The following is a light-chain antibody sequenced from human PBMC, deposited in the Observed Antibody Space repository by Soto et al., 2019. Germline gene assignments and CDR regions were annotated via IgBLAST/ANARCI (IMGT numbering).Light chain of an antibody. CDR2: GAS. J-gene: IGKJ1*01. Sequence: EIVLTQSPGTLSLSPGERASLSCRASQSFGGSYLAWYQQKPGQAPRLLIYGASTRATGIPDRFSGSGPGTNFTLTVSRLEPEDFAVYYCQQYGRSRTFGQGTKVDI. CDR3: QQYGRSRT. V-gene: IGKV3-20*01. CDR1: QSFGGSY.